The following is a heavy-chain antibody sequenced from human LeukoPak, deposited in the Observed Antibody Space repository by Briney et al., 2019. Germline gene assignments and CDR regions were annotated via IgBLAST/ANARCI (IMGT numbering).Heavy chain of an antibody. Sequence: GGSLRLSCAASGLTFSSYAMSWVRQAPGKGLEWVSAISGSGGSTYYADSVKGRFTISRDNSKNTLYLQMNSLRAEDTAVYYCAKGYCSGGSCYLNDYWGQGTLVTVSS. CDR2: ISGSGGST. V-gene: IGHV3-23*01. D-gene: IGHD2-15*01. CDR1: GLTFSSYA. J-gene: IGHJ4*02. CDR3: AKGYCSGGSCYLNDY.